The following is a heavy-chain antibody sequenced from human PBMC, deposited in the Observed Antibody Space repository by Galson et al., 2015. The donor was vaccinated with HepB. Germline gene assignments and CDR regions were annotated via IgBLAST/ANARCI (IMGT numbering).Heavy chain of an antibody. D-gene: IGHD3-3*01. Sequence: SVKVSCKASGYNFPTYGISWVRQAPGQGLEWMGWISTYNGNTKYAQKFQDRNTMTRDTSTNTVYMELRSRRSDDAAVYYRARCMTIGVDFGSGYYKTWFDAWGQGTLVTVSS. CDR2: ISTYNGNT. CDR1: GYNFPTYG. CDR3: ARCMTIGVDFGSGYYKTWFDA. V-gene: IGHV1-18*01. J-gene: IGHJ5*02.